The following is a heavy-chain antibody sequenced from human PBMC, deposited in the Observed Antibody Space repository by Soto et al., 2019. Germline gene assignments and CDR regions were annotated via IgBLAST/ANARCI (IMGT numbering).Heavy chain of an antibody. D-gene: IGHD6-19*01. V-gene: IGHV5-10-1*01. CDR2: IDPSDSYT. CDR1: GYSFTSYW. Sequence: EVQLVQSGAEVKKPGESLRISCKGSGYSFTSYWITWVRQMPGKGLEWMGRIDPSDSYTNYSPSFQGHVTISADKSISTAYLQWSSLKASDTAIYYGARLDSSGWYFDYWGQGTLVTVSS. CDR3: ARLDSSGWYFDY. J-gene: IGHJ4*02.